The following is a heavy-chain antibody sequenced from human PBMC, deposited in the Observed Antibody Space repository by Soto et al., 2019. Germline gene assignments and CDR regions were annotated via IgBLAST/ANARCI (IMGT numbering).Heavy chain of an antibody. CDR2: IYFRGNS. V-gene: IGHV4-31*03. CDR1: GDSITSGPYY. Sequence: QVQLQESGPGLVKPSQTLSVTCTVSGDSITSGPYYWSWVRQLPGRGLEWIGYIYFRGNSYYNPSLKSRITISLDRSKNQFSLELNSVTAADTAVYYCARSGGSNSWYGVSDFWGQGTLVNVSS. CDR3: ARSGGSNSWYGVSDF. D-gene: IGHD2-15*01. J-gene: IGHJ4*02.